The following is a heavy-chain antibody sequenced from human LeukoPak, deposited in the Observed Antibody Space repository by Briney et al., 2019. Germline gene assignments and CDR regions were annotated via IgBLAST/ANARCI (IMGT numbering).Heavy chain of an antibody. CDR2: INAGNGNT. J-gene: IGHJ1*01. Sequence: ASVKVSCKASGYTFTSYAMHWVRQAPGQRLEWMGWINAGNGNTKYSQKFQGRVTITRDTSASTAYMELSSLRSEDTAVYYCARCSSTSCYMPHFQHWGQGTLVTVSS. CDR3: ARCSSTSCYMPHFQH. CDR1: GYTFTSYA. V-gene: IGHV1-3*01. D-gene: IGHD2-2*01.